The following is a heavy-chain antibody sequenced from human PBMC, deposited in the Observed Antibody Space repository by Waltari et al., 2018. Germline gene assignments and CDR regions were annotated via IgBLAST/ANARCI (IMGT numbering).Heavy chain of an antibody. J-gene: IGHJ4*02. CDR1: GYTFSSYA. Sequence: QVQLVQSGAEVKKPGASVKVSCKASGYTFSSYAISWVRQAPGQGLEWMGGISPICGTANYAQKFQGRVTITTDESTSTAYMELSSLRSEDTAVYYCARDRYDFWSGYTLDYWGQGTLVTVSS. D-gene: IGHD3-3*01. CDR3: ARDRYDFWSGYTLDY. CDR2: ISPICGTA. V-gene: IGHV1-69*05.